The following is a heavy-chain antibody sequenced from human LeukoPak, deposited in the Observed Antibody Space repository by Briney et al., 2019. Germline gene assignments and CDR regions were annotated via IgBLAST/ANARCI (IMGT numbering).Heavy chain of an antibody. CDR3: ARLDYYATLQ. D-gene: IGHD3-10*01. J-gene: IGHJ4*02. V-gene: IGHV4-39*01. Sequence: SSETLSLTCTVSGASISSTSHYWGWIRQPPGKGLEWIGSIYYSGSTYYNPSLKSRVTISVDTSKNQFSLKLSSVTAADTAVYYCARLDYYATLQWGQGTLVTVSS. CDR1: GASISSTSHY. CDR2: IYYSGST.